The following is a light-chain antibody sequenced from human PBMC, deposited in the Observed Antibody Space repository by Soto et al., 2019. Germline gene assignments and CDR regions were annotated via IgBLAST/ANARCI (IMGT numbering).Light chain of an antibody. CDR2: GAS. CDR3: QQYGSSPRRVT. Sequence: EIVLTQSPGTLSLSPGERATLSCRASQSVSSSYLAWYQQKPGQAPRLLIYGASSRATGIPDRFSGSGSGTDFTITISTLEPEDFAVYDCQQYGSSPRRVTFGQGTKVEIK. CDR1: QSVSSSY. V-gene: IGKV3-20*01. J-gene: IGKJ1*01.